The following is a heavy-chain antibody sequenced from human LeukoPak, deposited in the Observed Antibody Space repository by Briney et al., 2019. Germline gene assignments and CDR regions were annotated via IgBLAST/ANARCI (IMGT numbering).Heavy chain of an antibody. Sequence: GGSLRLSCAASGLTFSSYSMNWVRQAPGKGLEWVSYISSSSSTIYYADSVKGRFTISRDNAKNSLHLQMNSLRAEDTAVYYCARGRLMDSSGWLGYFDYWGQGTLVTVSS. CDR1: GLTFSSYS. CDR2: ISSSSSTI. CDR3: ARGRLMDSSGWLGYFDY. D-gene: IGHD6-19*01. V-gene: IGHV3-48*04. J-gene: IGHJ4*02.